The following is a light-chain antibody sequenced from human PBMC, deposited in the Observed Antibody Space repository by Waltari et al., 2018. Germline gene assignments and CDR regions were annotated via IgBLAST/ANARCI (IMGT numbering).Light chain of an antibody. CDR3: ASWDDSHYV. Sequence: QSVMTQPPSASGTPGQSVSISCSGSNSNLGSNYLYWYQQLPGAAPKLLIFRNNQRPSGVTDRFSGSKYGTSAFLAISELRSEDEAVYYCASWDDSHYVFGTGTKLTVL. CDR2: RNN. CDR1: NSNLGSNY. V-gene: IGLV1-47*01. J-gene: IGLJ1*01.